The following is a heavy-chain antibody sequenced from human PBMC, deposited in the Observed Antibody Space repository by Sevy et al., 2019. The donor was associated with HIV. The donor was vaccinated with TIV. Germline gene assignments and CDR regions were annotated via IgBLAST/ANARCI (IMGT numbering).Heavy chain of an antibody. V-gene: IGHV3-15*07. Sequence: GGSLRLSCAASGFTFSTWMNWVRQAPGKGLEWVGRIKSKTDGGTIDYAAPVKDRFTISRDDSTNTLYLQMNSLKTEETAVYYCTADRASSWNFYYGMDVWGQGTTVTVSS. D-gene: IGHD6-13*01. CDR1: GFTFSTW. CDR2: IKSKTDGGTI. CDR3: TADRASSWNFYYGMDV. J-gene: IGHJ6*02.